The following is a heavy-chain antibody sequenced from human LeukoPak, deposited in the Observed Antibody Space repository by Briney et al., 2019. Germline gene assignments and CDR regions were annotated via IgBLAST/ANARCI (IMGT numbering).Heavy chain of an antibody. Sequence: SETLSLTCAVYGGSFSGYYWSWNRQPPGKGLEWIGEINHSGSTNYNPSLKSRVTISVDTSKNQFSLKLSSVTAADTAVYYCASASSGQEGFNYWGQGTLVTVSS. J-gene: IGHJ4*02. CDR3: ASASSGQEGFNY. CDR2: INHSGST. CDR1: GGSFSGYY. V-gene: IGHV4-34*01.